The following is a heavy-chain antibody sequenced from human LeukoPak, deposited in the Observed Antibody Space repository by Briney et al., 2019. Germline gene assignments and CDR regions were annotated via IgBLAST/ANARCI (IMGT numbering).Heavy chain of an antibody. CDR1: GFTFTSSA. Sequence: SVKVSCKASGFTFTSSAMQWVRQARGQRLEWILWIVVGSGNTNYAQKFQERVTITRDMSTRTAYMELSSLRSEDTAVYYCAAGWVCSGGSCYYYFDYWGQGTLVTVSS. D-gene: IGHD2-15*01. CDR3: AAGWVCSGGSCYYYFDY. J-gene: IGHJ4*02. V-gene: IGHV1-58*02. CDR2: IVVGSGNT.